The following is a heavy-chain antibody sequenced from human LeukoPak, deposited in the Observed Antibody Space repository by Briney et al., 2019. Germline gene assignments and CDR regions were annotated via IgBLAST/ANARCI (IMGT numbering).Heavy chain of an antibody. CDR3: TTGPIAARDYYYYMDV. J-gene: IGHJ6*03. Sequence: GGSLRLSCAASGFTFSNAWMSWVRQAPGKGLEWVGRIKSKTNGGTTDYAAPVKGRFNISRDDSKNTLYLQMNSLKTEDTAVYYCTTGPIAARDYYYYMDVWGKGTTVTVSS. CDR1: GFTFSNAW. CDR2: IKSKTNGGTT. D-gene: IGHD6-6*01. V-gene: IGHV3-15*01.